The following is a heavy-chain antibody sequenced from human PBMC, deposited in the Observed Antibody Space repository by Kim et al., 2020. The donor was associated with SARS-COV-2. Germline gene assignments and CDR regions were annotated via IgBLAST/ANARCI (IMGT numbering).Heavy chain of an antibody. CDR3: VAAEYFHH. J-gene: IGHJ1*01. CDR2: IKSSSSTI. CDR1: GFTFSSYV. Sequence: GGSLRLSCAASGFTFSSYVMNWVRQAPGKGLEWISYIKSSSSTIYYADSVKGRFTISRDNAKNSLYLQMSSLRAEDTAVYYCVAAEYFHHWGQSTLVTVSS. V-gene: IGHV3-48*04.